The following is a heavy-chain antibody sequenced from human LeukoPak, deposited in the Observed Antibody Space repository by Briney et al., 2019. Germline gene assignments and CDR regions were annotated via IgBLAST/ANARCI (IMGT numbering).Heavy chain of an antibody. D-gene: IGHD2-2*01. CDR2: INHSGST. Sequence: SETLSLTCAVYGGSFSGYYWSWIRQPPGKGLEWIGEINHSGSTNYNPSLKSRVTISVDTSKNQFSLKLSSVTAADTAVYYCARRPLGYCSSTGCPTPYYFDYWGQGTLVTVSS. CDR3: ARRPLGYCSSTGCPTPYYFDY. CDR1: GGSFSGYY. J-gene: IGHJ4*02. V-gene: IGHV4-34*01.